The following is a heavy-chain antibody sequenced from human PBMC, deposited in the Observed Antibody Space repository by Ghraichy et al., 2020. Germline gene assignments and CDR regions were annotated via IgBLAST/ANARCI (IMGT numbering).Heavy chain of an antibody. CDR3: ARDSYATPFDY. CDR1: GGSISSYY. J-gene: IGHJ4*02. CDR2: IYTSGST. V-gene: IGHV4-4*07. Sequence: SETLSLTCTVSGGSISSYYWSWIRQPAGKGLEWIGRIYTSGSTNYNPSLKSRVTMSVDTSKNQLSLKLSSVTAADTAIYYCARDSYATPFDYWGQGTLVTVSS. D-gene: IGHD4-17*01.